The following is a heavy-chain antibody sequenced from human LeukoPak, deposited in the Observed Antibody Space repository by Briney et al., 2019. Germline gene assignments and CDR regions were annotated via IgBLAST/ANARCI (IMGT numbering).Heavy chain of an antibody. Sequence: ASVKVSCKASGYTFTSYYMHWVRQAPGQGLEWMGIINPSGGSTSYAQKFQGRVTMTRDTSTSTVYMELSSLRSEDTAAYYCARGLDGDYLKYYFDYWGQGTLVTVSS. CDR3: ARGLDGDYLKYYFDY. CDR2: INPSGGST. V-gene: IGHV1-46*01. D-gene: IGHD4-17*01. J-gene: IGHJ4*02. CDR1: GYTFTSYY.